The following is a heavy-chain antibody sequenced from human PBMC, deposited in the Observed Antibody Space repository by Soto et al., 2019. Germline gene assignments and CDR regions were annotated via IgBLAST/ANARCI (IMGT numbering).Heavy chain of an antibody. CDR3: AKCGIFYIPGLFEN. J-gene: IGHJ4*02. CDR2: VSGSGGST. D-gene: IGHD1-26*01. V-gene: IGHV3-23*01. CDR1: GFNFGSYA. Sequence: GGSLRLSCAVSGFNFGSYAMSWVRQAPGRGLEWISTVSGSGGSTSYADSVKGRFTVSRDNSKNTVHLQMTSLSAEDTAVYYCAKCGIFYIPGLFENWGQGTLFTVSS.